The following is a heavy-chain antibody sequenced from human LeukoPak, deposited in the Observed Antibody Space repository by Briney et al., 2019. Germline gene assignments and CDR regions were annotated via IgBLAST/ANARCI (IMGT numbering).Heavy chain of an antibody. CDR1: GDSVSSTSAA. CDR3: ASGAYCSGGGCQNWFDP. J-gene: IGHJ5*02. V-gene: IGHV6-1*01. D-gene: IGHD2-8*02. Sequence: SQTLSLTCAISGDSVSSTSAAWNWIRLSPSRGLEWLGRTYYNSRWYYDYGVSVKGRITVSPDTSKNQFSLQLKSVTPGDSAVYYCASGAYCSGGGCQNWFDPWGQGTLVSVSS. CDR2: TYYNSRWYY.